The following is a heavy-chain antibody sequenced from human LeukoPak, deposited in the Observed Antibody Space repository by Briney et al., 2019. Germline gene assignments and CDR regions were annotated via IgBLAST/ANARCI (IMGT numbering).Heavy chain of an antibody. D-gene: IGHD5-12*01. CDR2: IKSKRDGGAT. CDR3: AKDYSGYDPIDNWFDP. Sequence: GGSLRLSCEASGFTFTNAWMNWVRQAPGKGPEWVGRIKSKRDGGATVYAAPVKGRFTISRDNSKNTLYLQMNSLRAEDTAVYYCAKDYSGYDPIDNWFDPWGQGTLVTVSS. J-gene: IGHJ5*02. V-gene: IGHV3-15*01. CDR1: GFTFTNAW.